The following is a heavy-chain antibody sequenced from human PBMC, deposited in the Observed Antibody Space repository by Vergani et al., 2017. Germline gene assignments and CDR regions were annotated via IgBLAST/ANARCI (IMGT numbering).Heavy chain of an antibody. CDR2: ISAYNGNT. Sequence: QVQLVQSGAEVKKPGASVKVSCKASGYTFTSYGISWVRQAPGQGLERMGWISAYNGNTNYAQKLQGRVTMTTDTSTGTAYMELRSLRSDDTAVYYCARSGGTVVLRYFDWLPDYWGQGTLVTVSS. CDR3: ARSGGTVVLRYFDWLPDY. CDR1: GYTFTSYG. J-gene: IGHJ4*02. D-gene: IGHD3-9*01. V-gene: IGHV1-18*01.